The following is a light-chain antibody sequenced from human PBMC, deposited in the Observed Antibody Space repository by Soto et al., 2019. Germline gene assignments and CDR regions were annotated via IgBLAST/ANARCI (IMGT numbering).Light chain of an antibody. J-gene: IGKJ1*01. V-gene: IGKV1-39*01. CDR2: AAS. CDR3: QQSYSTPRT. CDR1: QSIGRY. Sequence: GDRVTLTCRASQSIGRYLNWYQQKPGKAPKFLIYAASSLQSGVPSRFSGSGSGTDFTLTITSLQPEDFATYFCQQSYSTPRTFGQGTKVEIK.